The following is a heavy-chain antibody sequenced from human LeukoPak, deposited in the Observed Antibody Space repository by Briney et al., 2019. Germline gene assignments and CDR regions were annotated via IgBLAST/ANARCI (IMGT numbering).Heavy chain of an antibody. Sequence: SETLSLTCTVSGGSISSYWSWIRQSPGKGLEWIGCIYFTGTTNYNPSLKSRLTISIDTSRNQFSLKLSSATAADTAIYYCVNGGSYLTKWGQGTLVTVSS. V-gene: IGHV4-59*01. CDR3: VNGGSYLTK. CDR1: GGSISSY. D-gene: IGHD3-10*01. J-gene: IGHJ4*02. CDR2: IYFTGTT.